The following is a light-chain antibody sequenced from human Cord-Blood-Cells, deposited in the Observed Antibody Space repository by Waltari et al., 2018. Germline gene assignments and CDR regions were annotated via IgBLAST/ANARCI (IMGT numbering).Light chain of an antibody. CDR3: SSYAGSNNFVV. CDR2: EVS. J-gene: IGLJ2*01. CDR1: SSDAGGYHY. V-gene: IGLV2-8*01. Sequence: SALTQPPPASGSPGPSVTISCTRTSSDAGGYHYVSWYQQHPGKAPKLMIYEVSKRPSGVPDRFSGSKSGNTASLTVSGLQAEDEADYYCSSYAGSNNFVVFGGGTKLTVL.